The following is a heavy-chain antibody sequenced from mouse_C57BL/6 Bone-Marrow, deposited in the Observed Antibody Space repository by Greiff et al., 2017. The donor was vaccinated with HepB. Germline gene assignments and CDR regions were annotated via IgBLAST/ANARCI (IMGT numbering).Heavy chain of an antibody. CDR1: GYTFTSYW. D-gene: IGHD1-1*01. CDR2: IYPGSGST. J-gene: IGHJ4*01. V-gene: IGHV1-55*01. Sequence: QVQLQQPGAELVKPGASVKMSCKASGYTFTSYWITWVKQRPGQGLEWIGDIYPGSGSTNYNEKFKSKATLTVDTSSSTAYMQLSSLTSEDSAVYYCARYYYGSRGDYAMDYWGQGTSVTVSS. CDR3: ARYYYGSRGDYAMDY.